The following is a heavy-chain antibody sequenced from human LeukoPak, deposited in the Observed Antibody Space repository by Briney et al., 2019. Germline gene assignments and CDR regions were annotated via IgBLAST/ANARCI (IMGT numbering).Heavy chain of an antibody. J-gene: IGHJ4*02. CDR2: IYHSGST. CDR3: ARGRLLWFGEPHPPFDY. CDR1: GGSISSGGYS. V-gene: IGHV4-30-2*01. Sequence: SETLSLTCAVSGGSISSGGYSGSWIRQPPGKGLDWIWYIYHSGSTYYNPSLKSRVTISVDRSKNQFSLKLSSVTAADTAVYYCARGRLLWFGEPHPPFDYWGQGTLVTVSS. D-gene: IGHD3-10*01.